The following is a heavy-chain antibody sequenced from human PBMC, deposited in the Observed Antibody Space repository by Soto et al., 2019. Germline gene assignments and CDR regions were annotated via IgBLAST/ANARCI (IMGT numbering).Heavy chain of an antibody. CDR1: GGSISSGGYS. V-gene: IGHV4-30-2*01. J-gene: IGHJ4*02. D-gene: IGHD2-8*01. CDR2: IYHSGST. Sequence: PSEPLSLTCAVSGGSISSGGYSWSWIRQPPGKGLEWIGYIYHSGSTYYNPSLKSRVTISVDRSKNQFSLKLSSVTAADTAVYYCARAGYASGFDYWGKGTLVTVSS. CDR3: ARAGYASGFDY.